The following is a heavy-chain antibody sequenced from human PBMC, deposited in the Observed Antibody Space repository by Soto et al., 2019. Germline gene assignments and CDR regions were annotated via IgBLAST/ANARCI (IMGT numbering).Heavy chain of an antibody. V-gene: IGHV3-30-3*01. Sequence: GGSLRLSCAASGFTFSNNAMDWVRQAPGKGLERVAVISYDGSNKYIAESVKGRFTISRDNSKNTLFLQMNSLRAEDTAVYYCARGTTTSAFSAMDVWGQGTTVTVSS. CDR1: GFTFSNNA. D-gene: IGHD1-1*01. J-gene: IGHJ6*02. CDR3: ARGTTTSAFSAMDV. CDR2: ISYDGSNK.